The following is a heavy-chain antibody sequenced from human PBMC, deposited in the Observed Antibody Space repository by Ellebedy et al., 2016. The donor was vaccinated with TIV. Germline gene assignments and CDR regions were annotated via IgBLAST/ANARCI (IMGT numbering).Heavy chain of an antibody. CDR1: GFSLSTRGVG. J-gene: IGHJ3*01. CDR2: IYLDDDR. V-gene: IGHV2-5*02. CDR3: AQRGGTYLDAFDF. Sequence: SGPTLAKPPQTLTLTCTFSGFSLSTRGVGVGWIRQPPGDALEWLAPIYLDDDRRYSPSLKSRLTITQDTSKNQVVLTMTNMDPVDTATYYCAQRGGTYLDAFDFWGQGTVVTVSS. D-gene: IGHD1-26*01.